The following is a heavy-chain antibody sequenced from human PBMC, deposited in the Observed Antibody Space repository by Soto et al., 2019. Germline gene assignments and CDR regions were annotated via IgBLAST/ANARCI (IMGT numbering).Heavy chain of an antibody. D-gene: IGHD4-17*01. CDR2: IKRDGSEK. V-gene: IGHV3-7*03. CDR1: GFMFGSYW. Sequence: WGSLRLSCTASGFMFGSYWMTWVRHFPGKGLQWVANIKRDGSEKYYVDFVKGRFTISRDNADNSVFLDMNNLRVDDTATYYCARVRATDYEIDYWGQGALVTVSS. CDR3: ARVRATDYEIDY. J-gene: IGHJ4*02.